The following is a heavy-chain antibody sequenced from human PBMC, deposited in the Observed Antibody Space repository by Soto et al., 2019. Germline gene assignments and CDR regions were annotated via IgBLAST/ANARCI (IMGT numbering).Heavy chain of an antibody. CDR2: IYYSGST. Sequence: SETLSLTCTVSGGSISSYYWSWIRQPPGKGLEWIGYIYYSGSTNYNPSLKSRVTISVDTSKNQFSLKLSSVTAADTAVYYCARETGTTLDYWGQGTLVTVSS. V-gene: IGHV4-59*01. CDR1: GGSISSYY. J-gene: IGHJ4*02. D-gene: IGHD1-7*01. CDR3: ARETGTTLDY.